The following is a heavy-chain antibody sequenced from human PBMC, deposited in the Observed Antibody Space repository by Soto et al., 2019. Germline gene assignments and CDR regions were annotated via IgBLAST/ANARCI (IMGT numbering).Heavy chain of an antibody. D-gene: IGHD6-6*01. CDR3: TTGVAGAARPYYYYGMDV. CDR1: GFTFSNAW. J-gene: IGHJ6*02. CDR2: IKSKTDGGTT. Sequence: EVQLVESGGGLVKPGGSLRLSCAASGFTFSNAWMSWVRQAPGKGLEWVGRIKSKTDGGTTDYAAPVKGRFTISRDDSKNTLYLQMNSLKTEDTAVYYCTTGVAGAARPYYYYGMDVWGQGTTVTVSS. V-gene: IGHV3-15*01.